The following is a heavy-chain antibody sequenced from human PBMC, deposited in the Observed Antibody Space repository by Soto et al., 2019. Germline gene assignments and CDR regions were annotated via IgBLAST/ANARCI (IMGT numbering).Heavy chain of an antibody. Sequence: QITLKESGPTLVKPTQTLTLTCNFSGFSLSTSGVGVGWIRQPPGKALEWLALIYWDDDKRYSPSLKSRLTITKDGSKNQVVLTMTNMDPVDTATYYCVHIRYGSGLFDYWGQGTLVTVSS. CDR3: VHIRYGSGLFDY. CDR1: GFSLSTSGVG. J-gene: IGHJ4*02. V-gene: IGHV2-5*02. D-gene: IGHD3-10*01. CDR2: IYWDDDK.